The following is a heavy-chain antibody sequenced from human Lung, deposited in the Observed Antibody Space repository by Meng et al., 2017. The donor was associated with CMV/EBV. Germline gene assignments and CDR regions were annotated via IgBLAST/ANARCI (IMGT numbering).Heavy chain of an antibody. CDR1: GFTFSSFA. CDR3: AKAFSSSWYREYYDY. CDR2: ITGSGGST. V-gene: IGHV3-23*01. Sequence: ESXKISXAASGFTFSSFAMSWVRQAPGKGLEWVSAITGSGGSTYYADSVRGRFTISRDNSKNTLYLQLNSLRAEDTAVYYCAKAFSSSWYREYYDYWGQGTLVTVPS. D-gene: IGHD6-13*01. J-gene: IGHJ4*02.